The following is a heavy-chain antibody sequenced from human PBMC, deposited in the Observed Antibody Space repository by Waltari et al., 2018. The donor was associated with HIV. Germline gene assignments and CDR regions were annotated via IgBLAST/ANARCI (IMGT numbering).Heavy chain of an antibody. CDR3: AAGFNY. V-gene: IGHV3-7*01. D-gene: IGHD3-10*01. Sequence: EMQLVESGGGLVQPGGSLRLSCAACGFTFSNYWMSWVSQAPGKGLEWVANIKQDGSEKYYVDSVKGRFTISRDNAKNSLYLQMNSLRAEDTAVYYCAAGFNYWGQGTLVTVSS. J-gene: IGHJ4*02. CDR1: GFTFSNYW. CDR2: IKQDGSEK.